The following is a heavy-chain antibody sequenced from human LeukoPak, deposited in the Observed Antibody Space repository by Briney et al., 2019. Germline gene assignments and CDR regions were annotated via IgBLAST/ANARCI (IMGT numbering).Heavy chain of an antibody. D-gene: IGHD3-9*01. J-gene: IGHJ4*02. CDR2: ISAYNGNT. V-gene: IGHV1-18*04. CDR3: ARGIFNYDILNEGDYFDY. CDR1: GYTFTSYG. Sequence: ASVKVSCKASGYTFTSYGISWVRQAPGQGLEWMGWISAYNGNTNYAQKLQGRVTMTTDTSTSTAYMELRSLRSDDTAVYYCARGIFNYDILNEGDYFDYWGQGTLVTVSS.